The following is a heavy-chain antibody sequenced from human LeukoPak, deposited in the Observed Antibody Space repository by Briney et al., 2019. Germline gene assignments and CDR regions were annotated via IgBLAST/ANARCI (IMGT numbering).Heavy chain of an antibody. CDR2: ISSSRYI. D-gene: IGHD5-12*01. V-gene: IGHV3-21*01. J-gene: IGHJ3*02. CDR3: ARDPGVATIGDAFDI. CDR1: GFTFSSYS. Sequence: GGSLRLSCAASGFTFSSYSMNWVRQPPGKGLEWVSSISSSRYIYYADSVTGRFTISRDNAKNSLFLQMNSLRAEDTAVYYCARDPGVATIGDAFDIWGQGTMVTVSS.